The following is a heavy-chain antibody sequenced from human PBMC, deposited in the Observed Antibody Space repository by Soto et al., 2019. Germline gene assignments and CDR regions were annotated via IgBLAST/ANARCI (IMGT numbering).Heavy chain of an antibody. CDR1: GFTFSSYW. V-gene: IGHV3-7*01. J-gene: IGHJ6*03. Sequence: GGSLRLSCAASGFTFSSYWMSWVRQAPGKGLEWVANIKQDGSEKYYVDSVKGRFTISRDNAKNSLYLQMNSLRAEDTAVYYCARGGATFGVVIPPYYYMDVWGKGTTVTVSS. CDR2: IKQDGSEK. D-gene: IGHD3-3*01. CDR3: ARGGATFGVVIPPYYYMDV.